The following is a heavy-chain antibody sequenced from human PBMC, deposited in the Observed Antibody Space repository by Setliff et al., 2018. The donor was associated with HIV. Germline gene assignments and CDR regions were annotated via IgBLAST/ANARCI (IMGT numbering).Heavy chain of an antibody. CDR1: GGSISSYY. Sequence: PSETLSLTCTVSGGSISSYYWSWIRQPPGKGLEWIGYIYHSGSTYYNPSLKSRVTISVDTSKNQFSLKLSSVTAADTAVYYCAREDYYYYGMDVWGQGTTVTVSS. J-gene: IGHJ6*02. V-gene: IGHV4-4*08. CDR3: AREDYYYYGMDV. CDR2: IYHSGST.